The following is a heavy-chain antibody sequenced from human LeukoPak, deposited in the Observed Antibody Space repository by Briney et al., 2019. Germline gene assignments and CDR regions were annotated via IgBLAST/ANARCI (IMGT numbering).Heavy chain of an antibody. Sequence: ASVKVSCKASGYTFTGYYMHWVRQAPGQGLEWMGWIDPNSGGTNYAQKFHGRVTMTRDTSISTAYMELSRLRSDDTAVYYCARVSGSGSYRHFDYWGQGTLVTVSS. CDR3: ARVSGSGSYRHFDY. V-gene: IGHV1-2*02. J-gene: IGHJ4*02. CDR2: IDPNSGGT. D-gene: IGHD1-26*01. CDR1: GYTFTGYY.